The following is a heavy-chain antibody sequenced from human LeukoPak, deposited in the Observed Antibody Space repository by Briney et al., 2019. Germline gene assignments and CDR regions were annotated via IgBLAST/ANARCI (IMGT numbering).Heavy chain of an antibody. D-gene: IGHD3-16*01. J-gene: IGHJ4*02. Sequence: GGSLRLSCAASGFTFSSYAMSWVRQAPGKGLEWVSAISGSGGSTYYADSVKGRFAVSRDNSKNTLYPQMNSLRAEDTAVYYCAAQRGTFDYWGQGALVTVSS. V-gene: IGHV3-23*01. CDR1: GFTFSSYA. CDR2: ISGSGGST. CDR3: AAQRGTFDY.